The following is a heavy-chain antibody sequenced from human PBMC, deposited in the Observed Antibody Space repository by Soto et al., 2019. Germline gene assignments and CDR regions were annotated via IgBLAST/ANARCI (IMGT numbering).Heavy chain of an antibody. J-gene: IGHJ5*02. CDR2: MYDTGST. Sequence: QLQLQESGSGLVKPSQTLSLTCAVSGASMSSGVYSWSWIRQPPGKGLEWIGYMYDTGSTYYNPSLKPRVTISADMYKNHLSLNQTSVTAADTAGYYCARDRGTGSFYPTWGQGILVTVSS. V-gene: IGHV4-30-2*01. D-gene: IGHD3-10*01. CDR3: ARDRGTGSFYPT. CDR1: GASMSSGVYS.